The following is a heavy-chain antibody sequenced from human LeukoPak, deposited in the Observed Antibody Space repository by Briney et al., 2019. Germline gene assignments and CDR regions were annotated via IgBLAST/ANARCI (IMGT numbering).Heavy chain of an antibody. V-gene: IGHV3-21*01. CDR1: GLTFSSYS. CDR3: ARDPGLGGPLYYFDY. J-gene: IGHJ4*02. CDR2: ISSSSSYI. D-gene: IGHD3/OR15-3a*01. Sequence: GGSLRLSCAASGLTFSSYSMNWVRQAPGKGLEWVSSISSSSSYIYYADSVKGRFTISRDNAKNSLYLQMNSLRAEDTAVYYCARDPGLGGPLYYFDYWGQGTLVTVSS.